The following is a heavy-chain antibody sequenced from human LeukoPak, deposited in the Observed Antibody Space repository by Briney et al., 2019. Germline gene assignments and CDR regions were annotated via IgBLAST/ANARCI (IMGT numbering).Heavy chain of an antibody. CDR1: GYTFTSYD. CDR3: ARIARDCSSTSCYSGADY. V-gene: IGHV1-8*03. D-gene: IGHD2-2*01. Sequence: ASVKVSCKASGYTFTSYDINWVRQATGQGLEWMGWMNPNSGNTGYAQKFQGRVTITRNTSTSTAYMELSSLRSEDTAVYYCARIARDCSSTSCYSGADYWGQGTLVTVSS. J-gene: IGHJ4*02. CDR2: MNPNSGNT.